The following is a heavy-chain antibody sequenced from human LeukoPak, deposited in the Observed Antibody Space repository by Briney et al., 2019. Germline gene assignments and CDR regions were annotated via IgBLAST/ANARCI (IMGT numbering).Heavy chain of an antibody. V-gene: IGHV1-46*01. D-gene: IGHD3-22*01. CDR3: AKAHNYYDSSGYYWLDY. J-gene: IGHJ4*02. Sequence: ASVKVSCKASGYTFTSYYMHWVRQAPGQGLEWMGIINPSGGSTSYAQKFQGRVTMTRDTSTSTVYMELRSLRSEDKASYYCAKAHNYYDSSGYYWLDYWGQGTLVTVSS. CDR2: INPSGGST. CDR1: GYTFTSYY.